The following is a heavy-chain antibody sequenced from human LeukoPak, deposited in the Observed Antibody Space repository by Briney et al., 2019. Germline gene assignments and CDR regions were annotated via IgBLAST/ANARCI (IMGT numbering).Heavy chain of an antibody. CDR1: RFTFSSYA. D-gene: IGHD6-19*01. CDR3: ARGGPYSSSQSWFDP. V-gene: IGHV3-23*01. CDR2: ISGDGSRT. J-gene: IGHJ5*02. Sequence: GGSLRLSCAASRFTFSSYAMSWVRQAPGKGLEWVSTISGDGSRTEYADSVKGRFTISRDNSKNTLYLQMNSLRADDTAVCYCARGGPYSSSQSWFDPWGQGTLVTVSS.